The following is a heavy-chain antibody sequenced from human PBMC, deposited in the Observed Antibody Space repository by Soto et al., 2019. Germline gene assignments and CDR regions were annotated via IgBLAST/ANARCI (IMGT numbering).Heavy chain of an antibody. V-gene: IGHV1-69*06. Sequence: QVQLVQSGAEVKKPGSSVKVSCKASGGTFSSYAISWVRQAPGQALEWMGGIIPIFGTAYYAQKFKGRVTITADKSTSTAYMELSSLRSEDTALYYCARAPLAVAGTVPNFDYWGQGTLVTVSS. CDR1: GGTFSSYA. CDR3: ARAPLAVAGTVPNFDY. J-gene: IGHJ4*02. D-gene: IGHD6-19*01. CDR2: IIPIFGTA.